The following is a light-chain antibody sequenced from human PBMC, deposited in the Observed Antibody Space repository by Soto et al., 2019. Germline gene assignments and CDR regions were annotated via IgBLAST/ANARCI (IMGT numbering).Light chain of an antibody. Sequence: DIQMTQSPSTLPASVGDRVTITCRASQSINSWLAWYQQKPGKAPKLLIYKASSLEGGVPSRFSGSGSGTEFTLTISSLQPDDFATYYCQQYGSYSRTFGQGTKVEIK. J-gene: IGKJ1*01. CDR1: QSINSW. CDR2: KAS. CDR3: QQYGSYSRT. V-gene: IGKV1-5*03.